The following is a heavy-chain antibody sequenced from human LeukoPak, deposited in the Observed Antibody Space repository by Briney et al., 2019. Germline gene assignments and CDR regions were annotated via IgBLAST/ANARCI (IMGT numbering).Heavy chain of an antibody. CDR1: GGTFSSYA. Sequence: GSSVKVSCKASGGTFSSYAIGWVRQAPGQGLEWMGRIIPILGIANYAQKFQGRVTITADKSTSTAYMELSSLRSEDTAVYYCARDWGDCSSTSCYTHLGYWGQGTLVTVSS. V-gene: IGHV1-69*04. D-gene: IGHD2-2*02. CDR2: IIPILGIA. CDR3: ARDWGDCSSTSCYTHLGY. J-gene: IGHJ4*02.